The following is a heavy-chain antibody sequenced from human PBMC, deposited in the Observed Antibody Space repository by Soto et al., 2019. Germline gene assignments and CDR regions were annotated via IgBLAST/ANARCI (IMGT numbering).Heavy chain of an antibody. CDR2: VYNSGGT. CDR1: GGSISSNY. CDR3: ARYRREAVAGYTLDN. D-gene: IGHD6-13*01. V-gene: IGHV4-59*01. J-gene: IGHJ4*02. Sequence: SETLSLTCTVSGGSISSNYWTWIRQPPGKGLEWIGYVYNSGGTNYNPSLKSRVTISEDTSKSQFSLKVNSMTAADTAVYYCARYRREAVAGYTLDNWGQGILVTVSS.